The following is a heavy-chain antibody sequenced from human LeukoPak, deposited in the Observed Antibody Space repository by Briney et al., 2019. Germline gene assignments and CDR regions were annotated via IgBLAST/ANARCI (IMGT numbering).Heavy chain of an antibody. V-gene: IGHV3-23*01. J-gene: IGHJ6*02. CDR1: GFTFSSYA. CDR2: ISGSGGST. Sequence: GGSLRLSCAASGFTFSSYAMSWVRQAPGKGLEWVSAISGSGGSTYYADSVKGRFTISRDKSKNTLYLQMNSLRAEDTAVYYCAKGGGTSCYSYTDVWGQGTTVTVSS. CDR3: AKGGGTSCYSYTDV. D-gene: IGHD2-2*01.